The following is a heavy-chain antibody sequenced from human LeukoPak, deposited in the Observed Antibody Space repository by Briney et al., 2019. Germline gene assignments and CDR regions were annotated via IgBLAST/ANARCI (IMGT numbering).Heavy chain of an antibody. CDR2: IYSSGST. CDR3: ARTTVAGEWDY. Sequence: SETLSLTCTVSVGSITSYYWSWIWQPAGKGLEWIGRIYSSGSTNYNPSLTSRVTMSVDTSKNHFSLKLTSVTAAETAVYYCARTTVAGEWDYWGQGSLVTVSS. J-gene: IGHJ4*02. CDR1: VGSITSYY. D-gene: IGHD6-19*01. V-gene: IGHV4-4*07.